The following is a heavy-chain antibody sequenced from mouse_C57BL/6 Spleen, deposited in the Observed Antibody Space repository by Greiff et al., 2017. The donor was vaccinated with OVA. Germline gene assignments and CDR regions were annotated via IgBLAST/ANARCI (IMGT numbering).Heavy chain of an antibody. J-gene: IGHJ4*01. Sequence: QVQLKQPGAELVRPGSSVKLSCKASGYTFTSYWMDWVKQRPGQGLEWIGNIYPSDSETHYNQKFKDKATLPVDKSSSTAYMQLSSLTSEDSAVYYGARHYGHDGYAMDYWGQGTSVTVSS. CDR3: ARHYGHDGYAMDY. V-gene: IGHV1-61*01. CDR2: IYPSDSET. D-gene: IGHD2-2*01. CDR1: GYTFTSYW.